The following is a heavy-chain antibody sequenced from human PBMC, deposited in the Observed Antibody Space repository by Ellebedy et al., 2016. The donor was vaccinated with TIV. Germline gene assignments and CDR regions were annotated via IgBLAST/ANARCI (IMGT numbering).Heavy chain of an antibody. D-gene: IGHD6-19*01. CDR2: INHSGST. J-gene: IGHJ4*02. CDR1: GGSISSYY. V-gene: IGHV4-34*01. CDR3: ARESSGWSRDFDY. Sequence: GSLRLSXTVSGGSISSYYWSWIRQPPGKGLEWIGEINHSGSTNYNPSLKSRVTISVDTSKNQFSLKLSSVTAADTAVYYCARESSGWSRDFDYWGQGTLVTVSS.